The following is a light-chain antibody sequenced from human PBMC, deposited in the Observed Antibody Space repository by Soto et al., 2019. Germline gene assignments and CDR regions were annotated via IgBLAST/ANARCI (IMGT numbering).Light chain of an antibody. CDR3: QQYDSSPRT. V-gene: IGKV3-20*01. J-gene: IGKJ1*01. CDR1: QSVSTRS. Sequence: EIVLTQSPGTLCLSPGERATLSCRASQSVSTRSLAWYQQKPGQAPRLLISGASSRAADIPDRFSGSGSGTDFTLTINRLEPEDFAVYYCQQYDSSPRTFGQGTKVDI. CDR2: GAS.